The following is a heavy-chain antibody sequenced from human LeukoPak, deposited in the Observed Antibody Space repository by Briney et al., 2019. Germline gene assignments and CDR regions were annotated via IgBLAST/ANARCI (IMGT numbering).Heavy chain of an antibody. J-gene: IGHJ4*02. V-gene: IGHV3-66*01. CDR3: ARDPPAVAANTYG. Sequence: PGGSLRLSCAASGVTVGNNYMNWVRQAPGKGLERVSLIYSGGSTHYADSVKGRFTISRDNSKNTLYLQMNSLRVDDTAVYYCARDPPAVAANTYGWGQGTLVTVSS. D-gene: IGHD6-6*01. CDR2: IYSGGST. CDR1: GVTVGNNY.